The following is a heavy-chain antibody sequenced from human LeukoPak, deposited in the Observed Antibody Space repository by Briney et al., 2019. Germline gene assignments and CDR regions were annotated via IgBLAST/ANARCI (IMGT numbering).Heavy chain of an antibody. CDR2: IKDKADSYAT. CDR1: GFTFSGSA. CDR3: TRLAGDIVVMTAYDY. D-gene: IGHD2-21*02. J-gene: IGHJ4*02. Sequence: PGGSLRLSCVASGFTFSGSAMHWVRQASGKGLEWVGRIKDKADSYATACAASVKGRFTISRDDSKNTAYLQMNSLKTEDTAVYYCTRLAGDIVVMTAYDYWGQGTLVTVSS. V-gene: IGHV3-73*01.